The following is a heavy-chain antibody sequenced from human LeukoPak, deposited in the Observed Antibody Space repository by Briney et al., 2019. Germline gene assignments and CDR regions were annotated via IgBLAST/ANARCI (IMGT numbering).Heavy chain of an antibody. CDR3: TTDIGTEYSSSSGWFDP. D-gene: IGHD6-6*01. V-gene: IGHV3-15*01. J-gene: IGHJ5*02. CDR2: IKSRTDGGTT. CDR1: GFTFSNVW. Sequence: GGSLRLSCAASGFTFSNVWMSWVRQAPGKGLEWVGRIKSRTDGGTTDYAAPVKGRFTISRDDSKNTLYLQMNSLKTEDTAVYYCTTDIGTEYSSSSGWFDPWGQGTLVTVSS.